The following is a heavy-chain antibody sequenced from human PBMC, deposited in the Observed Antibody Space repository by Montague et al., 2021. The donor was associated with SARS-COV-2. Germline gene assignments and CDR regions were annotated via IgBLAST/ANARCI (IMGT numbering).Heavy chain of an antibody. CDR2: IYYSGST. CDR3: ARKEMKYSSIWSTGGNWFDP. V-gene: IGHV4-39*01. Sequence: SETLSPTPTVSGGSISSSSYYWGWIRQPPGKGLEWIGSIYYSGSTYYXPSLKSRVTISVDTSKNQFSLKLSSVTAADTAVYYCARKEMKYSSIWSTGGNWFDPWGQGTLVTVSS. D-gene: IGHD6-13*01. CDR1: GGSISSSSYY. J-gene: IGHJ5*02.